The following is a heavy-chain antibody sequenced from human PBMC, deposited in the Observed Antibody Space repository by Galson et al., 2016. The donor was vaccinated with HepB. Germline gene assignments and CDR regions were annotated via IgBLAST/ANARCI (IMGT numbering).Heavy chain of an antibody. V-gene: IGHV1-58*01. CDR3: AADSGLYYDSRDYWHFDL. D-gene: IGHD3-22*01. CDR1: GFTFSSSA. Sequence: SVKVSCKASGFTFSSSAVQWVRQARGQRLEWIGWIVVGSGNTNYAQKFQERVTISRDMSTSTAYMELSSLRSEDTALYYCAADSGLYYDSRDYWHFDLWGRGTLVTVSS. J-gene: IGHJ2*01. CDR2: IVVGSGNT.